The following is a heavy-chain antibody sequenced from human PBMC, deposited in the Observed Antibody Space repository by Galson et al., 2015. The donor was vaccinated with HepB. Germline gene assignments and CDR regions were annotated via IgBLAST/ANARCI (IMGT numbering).Heavy chain of an antibody. CDR1: GFTFSSYA. J-gene: IGHJ3*02. D-gene: IGHD3-22*01. Sequence: SLRLSCAASGFTFSSYAMHWVRQSPGKGLEWVAVISYDGSNKYYADSVKGRFTISRDNSKKTLYLQMNSLRAEDTAVYYCSRDSSGYYYGGRGDAFDIWGQGTMVTVSS. CDR3: SRDSSGYYYGGRGDAFDI. CDR2: ISYDGSNK. V-gene: IGHV3-30-3*01.